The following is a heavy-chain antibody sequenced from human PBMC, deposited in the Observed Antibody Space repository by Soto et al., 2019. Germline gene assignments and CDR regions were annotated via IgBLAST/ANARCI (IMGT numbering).Heavy chain of an antibody. D-gene: IGHD3-3*01. V-gene: IGHV1-3*01. CDR1: GYTFTSYA. CDR3: ASPTPRYKDLYYDFWSGLDYYYGMDV. CDR2: INAGNGNT. J-gene: IGHJ6*02. Sequence: ASVKVSCKASGYTFTSYAMHWVRQAPGQRLEWMGWINAGNGNTKYSQKFQGRVTITRDTSASTAYMELSSLRSEDTAVYYCASPTPRYKDLYYDFWSGLDYYYGMDVWGQGTTVTVSS.